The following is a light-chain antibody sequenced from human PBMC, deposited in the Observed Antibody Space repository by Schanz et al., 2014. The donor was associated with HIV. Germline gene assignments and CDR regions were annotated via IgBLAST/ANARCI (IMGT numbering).Light chain of an antibody. CDR1: QSVSSY. CDR2: DAS. Sequence: EIVLTQSPGTLSLSPGERATLSCRASQSVSSYLAWYQQKPGQTPRLLIYDASNRATGIPARFSGSGSGTDFTLTINRLEPEDFAVYYCQQYGASVVTFGQGTQL. CDR3: QQYGASVVT. V-gene: IGKV3-11*01. J-gene: IGKJ5*01.